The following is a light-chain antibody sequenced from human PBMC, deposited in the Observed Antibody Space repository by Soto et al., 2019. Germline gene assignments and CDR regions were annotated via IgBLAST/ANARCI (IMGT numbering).Light chain of an antibody. Sequence: DIVMTQSPLSLPVTPGEPASISCRSSQSLLHSNGYNYLDWYLQKPGQSPQLLIYLGSNRSSGVPEKIRGHGLGTEFTLKISRVGAEDVGVYYCMQALQTPPTFGQGTKLEIK. CDR1: QSLLHSNGYNY. V-gene: IGKV2-28*01. CDR2: LGS. J-gene: IGKJ2*01. CDR3: MQALQTPPT.